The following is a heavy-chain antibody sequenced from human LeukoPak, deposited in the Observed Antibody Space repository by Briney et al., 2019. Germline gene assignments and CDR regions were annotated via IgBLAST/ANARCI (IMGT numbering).Heavy chain of an antibody. D-gene: IGHD1-26*01. CDR2: ISGNGGST. J-gene: IGHJ3*02. CDR1: GFTFSSYV. CDR3: ARGAIVGATLSAFDI. Sequence: PGGSLSLSCAASGFTFSSYVMHWVRQAPGKGLEYVSAISGNGGSTYYANSVKGRFTISRDNSKNTLYLQMGSLRAEDMAVYYCARGAIVGATLSAFDIWGQGTMVTVSS. V-gene: IGHV3-64*01.